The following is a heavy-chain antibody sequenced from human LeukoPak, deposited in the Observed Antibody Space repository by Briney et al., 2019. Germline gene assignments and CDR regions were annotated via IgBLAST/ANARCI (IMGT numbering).Heavy chain of an antibody. CDR2: ISYDGSNK. CDR1: GFTFSSYG. Sequence: GGSLRLSCAASGFTFSSYGMHWVRQAPGKGLEWVAVISYDGSNKYYADSVKGRFSISRDNSKNTLYLQMNSLRAEDTAVYYCARVGNYYDFDYWGQGTLVTVSS. D-gene: IGHD1-26*01. CDR3: ARVGNYYDFDY. J-gene: IGHJ4*02. V-gene: IGHV3-30*03.